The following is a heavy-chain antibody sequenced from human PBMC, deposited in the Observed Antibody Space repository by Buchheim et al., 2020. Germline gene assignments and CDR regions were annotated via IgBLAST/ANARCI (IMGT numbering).Heavy chain of an antibody. D-gene: IGHD3-22*01. J-gene: IGHJ5*02. CDR3: ARDKWAYYYDSGGHTRGWFDP. CDR2: ISSSSSTI. V-gene: IGHV3-48*01. Sequence: EVQLVESGGGLVQPGGSLRLSCAGSGFTFSSYSMDWVRQAPGKGLEWVSYISSSSSTIYYADSVKGRFTISRDNAKNSLYLQMNSLRAEDTAVYYCARDKWAYYYDSGGHTRGWFDPWGQGTL. CDR1: GFTFSSYS.